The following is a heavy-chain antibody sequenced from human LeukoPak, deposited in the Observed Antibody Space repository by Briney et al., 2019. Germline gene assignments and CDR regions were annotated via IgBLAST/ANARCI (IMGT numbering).Heavy chain of an antibody. CDR3: ARVLSVRGYSGHDSLAFDY. CDR1: GGSISSYY. V-gene: IGHV4-59*01. Sequence: SETLSLTCTVSGGSISSYYWSWIRQPPGKGLEWIGYIYYSGITNYNPSLKSRVTISVDTSKNQFSLKLSSVTAADTAVYYCARVLSVRGYSGHDSLAFDYWGQGTLVTVSS. J-gene: IGHJ4*02. CDR2: IYYSGIT. D-gene: IGHD5-12*01.